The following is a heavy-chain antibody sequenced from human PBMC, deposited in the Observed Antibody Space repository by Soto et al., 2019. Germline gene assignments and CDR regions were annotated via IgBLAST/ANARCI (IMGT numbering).Heavy chain of an antibody. Sequence: EVQLVESGGGLVQPGGSLRLSCVASGFTFSDYSMNWVRQAPGKGLECVSYISRSRGTTHYADSVHGRFTIARDNARNSLDLQMNTRRDKDTAVYYCARDLQSNGWASYVDYWGQATLVTASS. J-gene: IGHJ4*02. CDR2: ISRSRGTT. V-gene: IGHV3-48*02. D-gene: IGHD6-19*01. CDR3: ARDLQSNGWASYVDY. CDR1: GFTFSDYS.